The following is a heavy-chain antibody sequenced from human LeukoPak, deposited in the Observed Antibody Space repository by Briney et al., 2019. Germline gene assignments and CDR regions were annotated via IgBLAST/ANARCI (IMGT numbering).Heavy chain of an antibody. V-gene: IGHV4-34*01. CDR2: INHSGST. J-gene: IGHJ4*02. Sequence: SSETLSLTCAVYGGSFSGYYWSWIRQPPGKGLEWIGEINHSGSTNYNPSLKSRVTISVDTSKNQFSLELSSVTAADTAVYYCARGPRYSGSYYGYWGQGTLVTVSS. D-gene: IGHD1-26*01. CDR3: ARGPRYSGSYYGY. CDR1: GGSFSGYY.